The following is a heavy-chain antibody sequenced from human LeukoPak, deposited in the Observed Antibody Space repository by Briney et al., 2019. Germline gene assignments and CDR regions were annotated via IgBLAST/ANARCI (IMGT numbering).Heavy chain of an antibody. D-gene: IGHD3-22*01. J-gene: IGHJ4*02. Sequence: PSETLSLTCTVCGVSIRSSSYYWGWIRQPPGKGLEWIESIYYSGSTYYNPSLKSRVTISVDTSKNQFSLKLSSVTAADTAVYYCARGESDYYDSSGYWQYWGQGTLVTVSS. V-gene: IGHV4-39*07. CDR2: IYYSGST. CDR1: GVSIRSSSYY. CDR3: ARGESDYYDSSGYWQY.